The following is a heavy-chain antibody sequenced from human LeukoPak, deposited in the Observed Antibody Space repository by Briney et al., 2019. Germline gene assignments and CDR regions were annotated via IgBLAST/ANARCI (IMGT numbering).Heavy chain of an antibody. D-gene: IGHD6-6*01. V-gene: IGHV3-21*01. CDR2: ISSSGYYI. Sequence: GGSLRLSCAASGFTFSSYSMNWVRQSPGKGLEWVSSISSSGYYIYYADSVKGRFTISRDNAKNSLYLQMNSLRAEDTAVYYCARDLVSRSNYWGQGTPVTVSS. J-gene: IGHJ4*02. CDR1: GFTFSSYS. CDR3: ARDLVSRSNY.